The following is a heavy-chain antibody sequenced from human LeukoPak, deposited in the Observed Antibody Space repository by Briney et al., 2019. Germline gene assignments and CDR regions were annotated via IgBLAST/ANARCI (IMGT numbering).Heavy chain of an antibody. Sequence: ASVKVSCKASGYTXTGYYMHGVRQAPGQGLEWMAWINPNSGGTNYAQKFQGRVTMTRDTSISTAYMELSRLRSDDTAVYYCARDQDYYGSGSPFDYWGQGTLVTVSS. V-gene: IGHV1-2*02. CDR1: GYTXTGYY. CDR3: ARDQDYYGSGSPFDY. D-gene: IGHD3-10*01. J-gene: IGHJ4*02. CDR2: INPNSGGT.